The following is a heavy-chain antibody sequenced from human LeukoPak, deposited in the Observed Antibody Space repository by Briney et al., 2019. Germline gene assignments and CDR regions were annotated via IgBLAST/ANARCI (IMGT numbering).Heavy chain of an antibody. D-gene: IGHD4-11*01. CDR3: AKDAQRGSDYSNSLEY. Sequence: GKSLTLSCVASQFRFPFSHYGMHWVRQAPGRGLEWVAVIWSDGTNQYYADSVKGRFTISRDNSQNTVYLQMNSLRVEDTAVYFCAKDAQRGSDYSNSLEYWGQGTLVTVSS. J-gene: IGHJ4*02. CDR1: RFPFSHYG. CDR2: IWSDGTNQ. V-gene: IGHV3-33*06.